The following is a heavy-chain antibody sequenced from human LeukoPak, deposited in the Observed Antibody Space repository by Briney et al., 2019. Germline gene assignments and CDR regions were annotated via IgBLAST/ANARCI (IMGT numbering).Heavy chain of an antibody. CDR2: ISAYNDNT. V-gene: IGHV1-18*01. J-gene: IGHJ4*02. D-gene: IGHD3-10*01. CDR1: GYTFTSYG. CDR3: ARFYGSGSYYTLPDY. Sequence: GASVKVSCKASGYTFTSYGISWVRQAPGQGLEWMGWISAYNDNTNYAQKLQGRVTMTTDTSTSTAYMELRSLRSDDTAVYYCARFYGSGSYYTLPDYWGQGTLVTVSS.